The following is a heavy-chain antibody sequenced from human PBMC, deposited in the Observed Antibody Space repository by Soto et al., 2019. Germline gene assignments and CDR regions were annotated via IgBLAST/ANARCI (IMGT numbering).Heavy chain of an antibody. Sequence: EVQLVESGGGLVQPGGSLKLSCAASGFTFSDSAMHWVRQASGKGLEWVGRIRSKANNYATAYAASVRGRFTISRDDSENTAYLQINSLKTEDTAVYYCTRQLGYCTGTSYYAAGYYYGMDVW. CDR1: GFTFSDSA. D-gene: IGHD2-2*01. V-gene: IGHV3-73*02. CDR2: IRSKANNYAT. CDR3: TRQLGYCTGTSYYAAGYYYGMDV. J-gene: IGHJ6*01.